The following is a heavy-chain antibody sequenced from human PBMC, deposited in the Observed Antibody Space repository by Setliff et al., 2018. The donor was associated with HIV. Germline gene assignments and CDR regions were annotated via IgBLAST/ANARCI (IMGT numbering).Heavy chain of an antibody. D-gene: IGHD1-1*01. V-gene: IGHV4-59*12. Sequence: LSLTCSVSGDSISSYYWSWIRQPPGKGLEWIGYIYYSGSTYYNPSLKSRVTISVDTSKNQFSLKLSSVTAADTAVYYCATWGRNNWNYFSYWGQGTLVTVSS. CDR3: ATWGRNNWNYFSY. J-gene: IGHJ4*02. CDR2: IYYSGST. CDR1: GDSISSYY.